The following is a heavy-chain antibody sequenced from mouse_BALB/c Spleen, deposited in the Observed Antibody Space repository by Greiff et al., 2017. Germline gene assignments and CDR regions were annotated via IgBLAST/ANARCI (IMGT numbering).Heavy chain of an antibody. CDR1: GFTFSSYG. Sequence: EVKVVESGGDLVKPGGSLKLSCAASGFTFSSYGMSWVRQTPDKRLEWVATISSGGSYTYYPDSVKGRFTISRDNAKNTLYLQMSSLKSEDTAMYYCARGGPGSAMDDWGQGTSVTVSS. D-gene: IGHD1-1*02. CDR3: ARGGPGSAMDD. J-gene: IGHJ4*01. V-gene: IGHV5-6*01. CDR2: ISSGGSYT.